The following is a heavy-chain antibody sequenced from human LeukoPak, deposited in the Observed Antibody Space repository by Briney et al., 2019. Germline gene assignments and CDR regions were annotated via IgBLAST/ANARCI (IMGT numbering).Heavy chain of an antibody. Sequence: SETLSLTCTVSGGSISSSSYYWGWIRQPPGKGLEWIGGIYYSGSTYYNPSLKSRVTISVDTSKNQFSLKLSSVTAADTAVYYCARHNQWLVPCDYWGQGTLVTVSS. J-gene: IGHJ4*02. CDR3: ARHNQWLVPCDY. CDR1: GGSISSSSYY. CDR2: IYYSGST. D-gene: IGHD6-19*01. V-gene: IGHV4-39*01.